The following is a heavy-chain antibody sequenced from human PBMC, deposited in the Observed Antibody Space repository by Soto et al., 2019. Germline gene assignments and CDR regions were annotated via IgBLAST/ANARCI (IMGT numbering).Heavy chain of an antibody. V-gene: IGHV3-30-3*01. CDR3: ARGKVYDRHYYGMDV. D-gene: IGHD2-8*01. CDR2: ISYDGSSK. CDR1: GFTFSYYF. Sequence: VQLVESGGGLVQPGGSLRLSCAASGFTFSYYFMHWVRQAPGKGLEWVTVISYDGSSKYYADSVKGRFTISRDNSKNTLYLQMNSLRADDTAVYYCARGKVYDRHYYGMDVWGQGTTVTVSS. J-gene: IGHJ6*02.